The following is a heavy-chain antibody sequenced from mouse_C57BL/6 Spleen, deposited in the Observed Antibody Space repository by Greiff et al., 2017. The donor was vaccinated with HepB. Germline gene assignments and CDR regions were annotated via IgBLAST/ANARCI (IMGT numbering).Heavy chain of an antibody. CDR3: TTDNYGSSVHFDY. V-gene: IGHV14-1*01. CDR2: IDPEDGDT. Sequence: EVQLQQSGAELVRPGASVKLSCTASGFNIKDYYMHWVKQRPVQGLEWIGRIDPEDGDTEYAPKFQGKATMTADTSSNTAYLQISSLTSEDTAIYYCTTDNYGSSVHFDYWGQGTTLTVSS. D-gene: IGHD1-1*01. J-gene: IGHJ2*01. CDR1: GFNIKDYY.